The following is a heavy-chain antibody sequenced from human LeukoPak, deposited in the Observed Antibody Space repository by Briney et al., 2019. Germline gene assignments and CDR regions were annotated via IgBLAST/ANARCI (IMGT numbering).Heavy chain of an antibody. V-gene: IGHV3-21*05. Sequence: PGGSLRLSCTASGFAFSRYATNWVRQAPGKGLEWISYINSGSDDILYADSVRGRFTISRDNAKNSLYLQMNSLRAEDTGVYYCARDTYEPLLNYFWGQGTLVTVSS. CDR1: GFAFSRYA. D-gene: IGHD2-15*01. CDR2: INSGSDDI. J-gene: IGHJ4*02. CDR3: ARDTYEPLLNYF.